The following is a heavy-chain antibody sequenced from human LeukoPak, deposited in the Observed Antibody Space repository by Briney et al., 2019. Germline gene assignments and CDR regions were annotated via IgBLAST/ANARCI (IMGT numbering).Heavy chain of an antibody. D-gene: IGHD5-18*01. J-gene: IGHJ4*02. Sequence: GGSLRLSCAASGFTFSSYSMNWVRQAPGKGLEWVSSIGSSSSYIYYADSVKGRFTISRDNAKNSLHLQMNSLRAEDTAVYYCAASTKHTAMVDYWGQGTLVTVSS. V-gene: IGHV3-21*01. CDR3: AASTKHTAMVDY. CDR2: IGSSSSYI. CDR1: GFTFSSYS.